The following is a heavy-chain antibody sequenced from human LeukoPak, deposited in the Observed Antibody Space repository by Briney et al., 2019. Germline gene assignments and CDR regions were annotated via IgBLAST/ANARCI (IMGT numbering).Heavy chain of an antibody. V-gene: IGHV3-7*01. D-gene: IGHD1-26*01. CDR1: GFTFSSYW. CDR2: IKQDRSEK. J-gene: IGHJ4*02. CDR3: ARDSRYSGSYYWDY. Sequence: GGSLRLSCAASGFTFSSYWMSWVRQAPGKGLEWVANIKQDRSEKYYVDSVKGRFTISRDNAKNSLYLQMNSLRAEDTAVYYCARDSRYSGSYYWDYWGQGTLVTVSS.